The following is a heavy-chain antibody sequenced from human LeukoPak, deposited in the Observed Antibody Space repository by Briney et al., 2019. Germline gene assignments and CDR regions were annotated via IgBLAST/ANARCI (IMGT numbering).Heavy chain of an antibody. D-gene: IGHD6-19*01. CDR1: GGSINNYY. CDR2: IYYTGRT. V-gene: IGHV4-59*08. Sequence: SETLSLTCTVSGGSINNYYWSWVRQPPGKGLEWLGYIYYTGRTNYNPSLKSRVTMSIDTSKNQFSLKLSSVTAADTAVYFCARGSIAVSDTWGQGTLVTVSS. CDR3: ARGSIAVSDT. J-gene: IGHJ4*02.